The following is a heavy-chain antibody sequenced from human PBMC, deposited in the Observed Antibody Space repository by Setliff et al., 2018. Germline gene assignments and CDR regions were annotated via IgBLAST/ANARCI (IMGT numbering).Heavy chain of an antibody. J-gene: IGHJ4*02. CDR3: AKDPRDTYYNFGY. D-gene: IGHD3-3*01. CDR1: GGSISSSSYY. Sequence: TSETLSLTCTVSGGSISSSSYYWGWIRQPPGKGLEWIGSIYYSGSTYYNPSLKSRVTISMDTSKNQFSLKVSSVTAADTAVYYCAKDPRDTYYNFGYWGQGTLVTVSS. CDR2: IYYSGST. V-gene: IGHV4-39*07.